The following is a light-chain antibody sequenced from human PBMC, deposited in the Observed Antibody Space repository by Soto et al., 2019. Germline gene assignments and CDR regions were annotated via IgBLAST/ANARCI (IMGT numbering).Light chain of an antibody. CDR2: SAS. V-gene: IGKV1-9*01. Sequence: DIQLTQSPSFLSASVGDRVTITCRASQDISSYLAWYPQRPGKVPRFLTHSASTLQSGVPSRFSATGSGTTFTLTISSLQPEDISTYYCQQLNRCPRTFSQGTKVE. CDR1: QDISSY. J-gene: IGKJ1*01. CDR3: QQLNRCPRT.